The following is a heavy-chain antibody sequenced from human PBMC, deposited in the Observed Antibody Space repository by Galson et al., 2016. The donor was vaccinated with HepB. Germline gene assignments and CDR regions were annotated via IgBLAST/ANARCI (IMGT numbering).Heavy chain of an antibody. V-gene: IGHV4-61*01. Sequence: SETRPSPALSLVTPSVILITTGAGSGSPSGKGLEWIGYTYYTGSTNYNPSLKSRVIMSVDTSKNQFSLNLNSVTAADTAVYYCVRGRVHWGQGTLVTVSS. CDR2: TYYTGST. CDR3: VRGRVH. D-gene: IGHD3-10*01. CDR1: VTPSVILITT. J-gene: IGHJ4*02.